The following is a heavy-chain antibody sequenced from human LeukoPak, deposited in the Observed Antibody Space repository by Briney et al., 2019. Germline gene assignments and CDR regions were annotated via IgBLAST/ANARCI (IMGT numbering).Heavy chain of an antibody. Sequence: ASVKVSCKASGYTFTTFGIHWVRQAPGQRPEWMGWISAYNGNTNYAQKLQGRVTMTTDTSTSTAYMELRSLRSDDTAVYYCAREITAMETSWFDPWGQGTLVTVSS. J-gene: IGHJ5*02. CDR3: AREITAMETSWFDP. CDR1: GYTFTTFG. CDR2: ISAYNGNT. V-gene: IGHV1-18*01. D-gene: IGHD5-18*01.